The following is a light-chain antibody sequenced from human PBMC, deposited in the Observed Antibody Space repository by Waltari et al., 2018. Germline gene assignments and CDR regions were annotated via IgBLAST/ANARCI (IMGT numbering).Light chain of an antibody. CDR1: QTISGSW. J-gene: IGKJ4*01. CDR2: GAS. V-gene: IGKV3-20*01. Sequence: EIVLTQSPGSLSLSLGERATLSCRASQTISGSWLTWYQQQPGQAPRLLIYGASSRATAIPDRCSGSGSGTYFTLTISRLEPEDFAVYYCQQYDGSSVTFGGGTKVEIK. CDR3: QQYDGSSVT.